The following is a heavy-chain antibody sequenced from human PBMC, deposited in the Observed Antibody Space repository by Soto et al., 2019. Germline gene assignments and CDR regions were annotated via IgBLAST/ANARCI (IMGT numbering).Heavy chain of an antibody. CDR3: ARAYSKYNISSESDN. D-gene: IGHD6-6*01. Sequence: QVQLVQSGVEVKKPGASVKVSCKASGYTFSNYGISWVRQAPGQGLEWMGWISAYNGNTNYAQKFQGRVTMTTDTSTSTAYMELRSLRSDDTAVYYCARAYSKYNISSESDNWGQGTLVTVSS. J-gene: IGHJ4*02. V-gene: IGHV1-18*01. CDR1: GYTFSNYG. CDR2: ISAYNGNT.